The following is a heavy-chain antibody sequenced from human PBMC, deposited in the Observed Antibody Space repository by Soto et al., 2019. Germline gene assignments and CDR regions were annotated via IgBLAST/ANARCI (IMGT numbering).Heavy chain of an antibody. CDR3: AKSLLYSMGPYHFDY. J-gene: IGHJ4*02. CDR1: GFTFSSYG. D-gene: IGHD4-4*01. V-gene: IGHV3-33*06. Sequence: PGGSLRLSCAASGFTFSSYGMHWVRQAPGKGLEWVAVIWYDGSNKYYADSVKGRFTISRDNSKNTLYLQMNSLRAEDTAVYYCAKSLLYSMGPYHFDYWGQGTLVTVSS. CDR2: IWYDGSNK.